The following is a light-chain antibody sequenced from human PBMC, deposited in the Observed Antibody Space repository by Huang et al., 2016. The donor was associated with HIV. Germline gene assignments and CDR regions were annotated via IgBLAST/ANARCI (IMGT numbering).Light chain of an antibody. CDR1: QGISHS. CDR2: ASA. CDR3: QQYWSTPPAT. V-gene: IGKV1-NL1*01. J-gene: IGKJ1*01. Sequence: DIQMTQSTSSLPASVGDRVTITCRASQGISHSLAWYQQKPGKAPKLLLYASAKLESGVPSRFIGSASGTDYTLPSSSLQPEDFATYYCQQYWSTPPATFGQGTKVEIK.